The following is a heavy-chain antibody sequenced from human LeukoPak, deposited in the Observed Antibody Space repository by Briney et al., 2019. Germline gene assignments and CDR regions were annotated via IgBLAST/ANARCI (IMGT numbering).Heavy chain of an antibody. CDR3: ASLNRGIARDIDS. CDR1: GYTFTGYY. D-gene: IGHD6-13*01. J-gene: IGHJ4*02. CDR2: INPNSGGT. Sequence: GASVKVSCKASGYTFTGYYMHWVRQAPGQGLEWMGWINPNSGGTKYVQKFQGRVTMTRDTSNSTAYMELSRLRSDDTAVYYCASLNRGIARDIDSWGQGTLVTVSS. V-gene: IGHV1-2*02.